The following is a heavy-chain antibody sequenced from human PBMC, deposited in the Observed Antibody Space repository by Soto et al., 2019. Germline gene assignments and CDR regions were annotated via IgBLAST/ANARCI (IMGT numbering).Heavy chain of an antibody. CDR1: GCSISSSMYY. V-gene: IGHV4-39*01. J-gene: IGHJ4*02. D-gene: IGHD2-15*01. CDR3: ARVVPFDY. CDR2: IYYSGST. Sequence: SATLSLTCTFSGCSISSSMYYLGWIRQPPGKGLEWIGSIYYSGSTYYNPSLKSRVTISVDTSKNQFSLKLSSVTAADTAVYYCARVVPFDYWGQGNLVTLS.